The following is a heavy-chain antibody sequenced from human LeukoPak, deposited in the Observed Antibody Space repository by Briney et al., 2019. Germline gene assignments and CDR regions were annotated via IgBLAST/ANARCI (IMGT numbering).Heavy chain of an antibody. CDR3: ARGGSGWCIDN. D-gene: IGHD6-19*01. CDR1: GYTLTSYG. J-gene: IGHJ4*02. Sequence: GASVKVSCKASGYTLTSYGISWVRQAPGQGLEWMGWISAHNGDTNYAQKLQGRVTMTTDTSTSTAYMELKSLRSDDTAVYYCARGGSGWCIDNWGQGTLVTVSS. V-gene: IGHV1-18*01. CDR2: ISAHNGDT.